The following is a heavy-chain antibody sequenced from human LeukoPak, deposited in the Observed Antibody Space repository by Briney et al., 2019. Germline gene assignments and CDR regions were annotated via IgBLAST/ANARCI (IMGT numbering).Heavy chain of an antibody. J-gene: IGHJ4*02. CDR2: IYTSWST. V-gene: IGHV4-61*02. CDR1: GGSISSGSYY. Sequence: SETLSLTCTVSGGSISSGSYYWSWIRQPAGKGLEWIGRIYTSWSTNYNPSLKSRVTISVDTSKNQFSLKLSSVTATDTAIYYCARELPRRYFDYWGQGTLVTVSS. CDR3: ARELPRRYFDY.